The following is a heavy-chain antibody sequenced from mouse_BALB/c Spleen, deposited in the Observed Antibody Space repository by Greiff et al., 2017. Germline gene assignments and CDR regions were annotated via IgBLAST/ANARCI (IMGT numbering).Heavy chain of an antibody. CDR3: VRSGRYYAMDY. CDR1: GFSLTSYG. D-gene: IGHD1-1*01. J-gene: IGHJ4*01. V-gene: IGHV2-3*01. Sequence: QVQLQQSGPGLVAPSQSLSITCTVSGFSLTSYGVSWVRQPPGKGLEWLGVIWGDGSTNYHSALISRLSISKDNSKSQVFLKMNSLQTDDTAIYYCVRSGRYYAMDYWGQGTSVTVSS. CDR2: IWGDGST.